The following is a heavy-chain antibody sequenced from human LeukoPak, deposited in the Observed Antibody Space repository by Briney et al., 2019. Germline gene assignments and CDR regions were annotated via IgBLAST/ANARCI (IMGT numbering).Heavy chain of an antibody. CDR2: IIPIFGTA. J-gene: IGHJ4*02. CDR3: ARDRIVGATTGPLDY. V-gene: IGHV1-69*01. CDR1: GGTFSSYA. D-gene: IGHD1-26*01. Sequence: SVKVSCKASGGTFSSYAISWVRQAPGQGLEWMGGIIPIFGTANYAQKFQGRVTITADESTSTAYMELSSLRSEDTAVYYCARDRIVGATTGPLDYWGQGTLVTVSS.